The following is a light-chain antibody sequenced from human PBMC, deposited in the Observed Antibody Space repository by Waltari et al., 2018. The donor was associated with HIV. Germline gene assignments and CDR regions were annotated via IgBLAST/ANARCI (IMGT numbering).Light chain of an antibody. CDR2: EVS. Sequence: SPLTPPSAASSPPGPSTTISCPTTSSVGGCYYFFCWYQQHPGKAPKLMIYEVSNRPSGVSNRLSGSKSGNTASLTISGLQAEDEADYYCSSYTSSSTLVFGGGTKLTVL. J-gene: IGLJ2*01. CDR3: SSYTSSSTLV. V-gene: IGLV2-14*01. CDR1: SSVGGCYYF.